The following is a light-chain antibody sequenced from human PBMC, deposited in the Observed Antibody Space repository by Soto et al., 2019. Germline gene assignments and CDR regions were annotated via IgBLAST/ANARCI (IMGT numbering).Light chain of an antibody. CDR3: MQALQTPWT. Sequence: DIVMTQSPLSLPVTPGEPASISCRSSQSLLHSNGYNYLDWYLQKPGQSPQLLIYLGSNRVSGVPDRFSGSGSGTYFTLKISRVEAGDVGVYYCMQALQTPWTFGQGTKVEIK. V-gene: IGKV2-28*01. CDR2: LGS. CDR1: QSLLHSNGYNY. J-gene: IGKJ1*01.